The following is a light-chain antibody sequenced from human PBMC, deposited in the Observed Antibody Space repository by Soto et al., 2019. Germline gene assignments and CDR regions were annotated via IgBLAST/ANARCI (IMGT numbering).Light chain of an antibody. CDR1: SNAIGANHY. CDR3: TSYTSTSTLV. Sequence: QSALTQPASVSGSPGQSITISCTCTSNAIGANHYVSWYQHHPGKAPKILIYEAANRHSGVSHRFSGSKSGNTASLTISGLQAEDEADYFCTSYTSTSTLVFGGGTQLTVL. CDR2: EAA. J-gene: IGLJ2*01. V-gene: IGLV2-14*01.